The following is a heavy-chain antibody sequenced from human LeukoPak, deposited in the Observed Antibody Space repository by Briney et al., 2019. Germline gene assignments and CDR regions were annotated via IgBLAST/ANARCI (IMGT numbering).Heavy chain of an antibody. J-gene: IGHJ4*02. CDR1: GFTFSSYA. CDR2: ISGSGGST. D-gene: IGHD6-13*01. CDR3: AKLSSSWYYFWDY. V-gene: IGHV3-23*01. Sequence: PGASLRLSCAASGFTFSSYAMSWVRQAPGKGLEWVSAISGSGGSTYYADSVKGRFTISRDNSKSTLYLQMNSLRAEDTAVYYCAKLSSSWYYFWDYWGQGTLVTVSS.